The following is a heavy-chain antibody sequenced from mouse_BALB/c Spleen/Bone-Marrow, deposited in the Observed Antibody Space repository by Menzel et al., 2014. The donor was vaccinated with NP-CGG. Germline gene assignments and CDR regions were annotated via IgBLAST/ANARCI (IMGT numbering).Heavy chain of an antibody. CDR1: GFTFSSFG. J-gene: IGHJ2*01. Sequence: EVQLVESGGGLVQPGGSRKLSCAASGFTFSSFGMHWVRQAPEMGLEWVAYISSGSSTIYYADTVKGRFTISRDNPKNTLFLQMTSLRSEDTAMYYCAREATVVAKDYFDYWGQGTTLTVSS. CDR2: ISSGSSTI. CDR3: AREATVVAKDYFDY. V-gene: IGHV5-17*02. D-gene: IGHD1-1*01.